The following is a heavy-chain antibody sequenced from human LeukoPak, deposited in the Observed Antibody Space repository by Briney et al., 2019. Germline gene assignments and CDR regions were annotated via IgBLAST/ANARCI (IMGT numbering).Heavy chain of an antibody. Sequence: ASVKVSCKASGYTFTGYYMHWVRQAPGQGLEWMGWINPNSGGTNYAQKFQGRVTMTRDTSISTAYMELSRLRSDDTAVYYCARDRNYYDSGGSFDYWGQGTLVTVSS. CDR3: ARDRNYYDSGGSFDY. J-gene: IGHJ4*02. D-gene: IGHD3-10*01. CDR2: INPNSGGT. V-gene: IGHV1-2*02. CDR1: GYTFTGYY.